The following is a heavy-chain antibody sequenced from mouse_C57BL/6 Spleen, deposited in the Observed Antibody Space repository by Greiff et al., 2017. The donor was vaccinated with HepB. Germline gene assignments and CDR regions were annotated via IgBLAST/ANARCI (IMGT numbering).Heavy chain of an antibody. CDR2: INPNNGGT. J-gene: IGHJ1*03. CDR3: ARAKSGGSSYGYFDV. V-gene: IGHV1-18*01. D-gene: IGHD1-1*01. CDR1: GYTFTDYN. Sequence: VQLQQSGPELVKPGASVKIPCKASGYTFTDYNMDWVKQSHGKSLEWIGDINPNNGGTIYNQKFKGKATLTVDKSSSTAYMELRSLTSEDTAVYYCARAKSGGSSYGYFDVWGTGTTVTVSS.